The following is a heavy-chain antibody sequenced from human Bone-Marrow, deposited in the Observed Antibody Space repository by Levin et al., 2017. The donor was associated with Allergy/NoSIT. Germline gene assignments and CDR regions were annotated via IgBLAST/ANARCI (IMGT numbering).Heavy chain of an antibody. J-gene: IGHJ4*02. CDR2: ITWNSNSI. CDR3: AKGSSSMYSYFDS. Sequence: GGSLRLSCAASGFTFNDCVMHWVRQVPGKGLEWVSSITWNSNSIYYGDSVKGRFTISRDNAKNFLYLHMNSLNVEDTAVYYFAKGSSSMYSYFDSWGQGTRVVVSS. V-gene: IGHV3-9*01. D-gene: IGHD6-13*01. CDR1: GFTFNDCV.